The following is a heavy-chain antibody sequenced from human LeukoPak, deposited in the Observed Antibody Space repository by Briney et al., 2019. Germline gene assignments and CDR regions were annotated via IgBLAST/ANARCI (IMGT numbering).Heavy chain of an antibody. CDR2: INAGNGNT. D-gene: IGHD5-24*01. V-gene: IGHV1-3*01. J-gene: IGHJ4*02. CDR3: ARDQDPLLGTPWLQMPPIDDY. Sequence: ASVKVSCKASGYTFTSYAMHWVRQAPGQRLEWMGWINAGNGNTKYSQKFQGRVTITRDTSASTAYMELSRLRSDDTAVYFCARDQDPLLGTPWLQMPPIDDYWGQGTLVTVSS. CDR1: GYTFTSYA.